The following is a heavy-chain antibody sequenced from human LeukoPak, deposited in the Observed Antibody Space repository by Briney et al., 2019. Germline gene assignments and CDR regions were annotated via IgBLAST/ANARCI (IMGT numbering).Heavy chain of an antibody. D-gene: IGHD5-18*01. CDR1: GGSISSSDHY. V-gene: IGHV4-30-4*01. CDR2: IYYIGTT. Sequence: SETLSLTCTVSGGSISSSDHYWSWIRQPPGKGLEWIGYIYYIGTTYYNPSLKSRVSISIDTSKNQFSLSLSSVTAADTAVYYCGRDRGYTYGLDSWGQGTLVTVSP. CDR3: GRDRGYTYGLDS. J-gene: IGHJ4*02.